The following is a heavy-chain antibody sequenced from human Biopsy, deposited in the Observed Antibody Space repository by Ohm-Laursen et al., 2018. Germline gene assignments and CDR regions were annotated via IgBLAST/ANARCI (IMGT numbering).Heavy chain of an antibody. D-gene: IGHD6-13*01. V-gene: IGHV4-59*12. Sequence: TLSLTCAVYGGSISSYYWSWIRQPPGKGLEWIGDISYSGSTNYSPSLKSRVTISVDTAKNQFSLRLRSVTAADTAVYYCARVPLPGIGAAYQGRFLYGMDVWGQGTTVSVSS. CDR2: ISYSGST. J-gene: IGHJ6*02. CDR1: GGSISSYY. CDR3: ARVPLPGIGAAYQGRFLYGMDV.